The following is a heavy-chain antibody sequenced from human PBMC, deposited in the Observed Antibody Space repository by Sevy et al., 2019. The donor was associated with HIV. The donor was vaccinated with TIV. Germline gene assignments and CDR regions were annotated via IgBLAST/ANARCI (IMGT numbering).Heavy chain of an antibody. CDR2: IWYDGSNK. CDR3: ASEKGYSGYDSEGYFDY. CDR1: GFTFSSYD. V-gene: IGHV3-33*01. Sequence: GGSLRLSCAASGFTFSSYDMHWVRQAPGKGLEWVAVIWYDGSNKYYADSVKGRFTISRDNSKNTLYLQMNSLRAEDTAVYYCASEKGYSGYDSEGYFDYWGQGTLVTVSS. D-gene: IGHD5-12*01. J-gene: IGHJ4*02.